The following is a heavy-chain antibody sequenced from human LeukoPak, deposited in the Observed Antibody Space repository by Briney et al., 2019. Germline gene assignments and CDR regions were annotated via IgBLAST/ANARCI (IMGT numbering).Heavy chain of an antibody. V-gene: IGHV4-34*01. D-gene: IGHD6-19*01. CDR3: ARGRPYSSGWYAYFYFDY. Sequence: GSLRLSCAASGFTFSSYAMSWIRQPPGKGLEWIGEINHSGSTNYNPSLKSRVTISVDTSKNQFSLKLSSVTAADTAVYYCARGRPYSSGWYAYFYFDYWGQGTLVTVSS. CDR2: INHSGST. CDR1: GFTFSSYA. J-gene: IGHJ4*02.